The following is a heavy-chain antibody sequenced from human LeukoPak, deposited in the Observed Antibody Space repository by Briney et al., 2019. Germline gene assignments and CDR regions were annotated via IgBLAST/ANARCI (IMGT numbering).Heavy chain of an antibody. CDR3: AREGRELAYCSGSTCYSSGPIDS. D-gene: IGHD2-2*02. CDR1: GFTFSSFW. J-gene: IGHJ4*02. Sequence: GGSLRLSCAASGFTFSSFWMTWVRQAPGKGLEWVATIKRDGSEKYYVDSVEGRFAISRDNAKNSLYLQMNSLRAEETAVYYCAREGRELAYCSGSTCYSSGPIDSWGQGTLVTVSS. CDR2: IKRDGSEK. V-gene: IGHV3-7*01.